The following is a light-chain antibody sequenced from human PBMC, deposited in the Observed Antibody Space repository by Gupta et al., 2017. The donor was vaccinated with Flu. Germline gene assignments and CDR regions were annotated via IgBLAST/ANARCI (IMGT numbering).Light chain of an antibody. CDR2: AAS. J-gene: IGKJ3*01. CDR3: QQIDSNPLLT. CDR1: QSISNY. V-gene: IGKV1-39*01. Sequence: SSRSASVGDRVTITCRASQSISNYLHWYQQKPGEAPKLLVYAASSWQSGVPSRFSDSRYGTDFTLTISSRQPEDCAPYFFQQIDSNPLLTFGPGTKVDIK.